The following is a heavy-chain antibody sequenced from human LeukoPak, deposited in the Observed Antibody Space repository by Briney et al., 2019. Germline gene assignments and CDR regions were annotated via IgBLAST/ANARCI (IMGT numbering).Heavy chain of an antibody. Sequence: SETLSLTCTVSGGSISSSSYYWGWIRQPPGKGLEWIGSIYNSGSTYYNPSLKSRVTISVDTSKNQFSLKLSSVTATDTAVYYCARLLSLTVVTDARAFDIWGQGTMVTVSS. J-gene: IGHJ3*02. CDR1: GGSISSSSYY. CDR2: IYNSGST. V-gene: IGHV4-39*01. CDR3: ARLLSLTVVTDARAFDI. D-gene: IGHD2-21*02.